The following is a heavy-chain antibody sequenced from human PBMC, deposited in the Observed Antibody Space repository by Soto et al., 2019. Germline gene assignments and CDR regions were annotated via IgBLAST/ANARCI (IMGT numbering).Heavy chain of an antibody. J-gene: IGHJ4*02. CDR3: TTLRGGRGRDY. CDR1: GFTFSNAW. D-gene: IGHD2-15*01. CDR2: IKSKTDGGTT. Sequence: EVQLVESGGGLVKPGGSLRLSCEASGFTFSNAWMSWVRQAPGKGLEWVGRIKSKTDGGTTDYAAPVKGRFTISRDDSKNTLYLQMNSLKTEDTAVYYCTTLRGGRGRDYWGQGTLVTVSS. V-gene: IGHV3-15*01.